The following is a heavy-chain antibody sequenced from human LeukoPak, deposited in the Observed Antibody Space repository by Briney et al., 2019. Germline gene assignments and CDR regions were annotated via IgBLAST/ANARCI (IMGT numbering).Heavy chain of an antibody. J-gene: IGHJ3*02. V-gene: IGHV3-15*01. CDR2: IKSKTDGGTT. Sequence: GGSLRLSCAASGFTFSNAWMSWVRQAPGKGLEWVGRIKSKTDGGTTDYAAPVKGRFTISRDDSKNTLYLQMNSLKTEDTAVYYCTTGVVLWFGELIDAFDIWGQGTMVTVSS. D-gene: IGHD3-10*01. CDR1: GFTFSNAW. CDR3: TTGVVLWFGELIDAFDI.